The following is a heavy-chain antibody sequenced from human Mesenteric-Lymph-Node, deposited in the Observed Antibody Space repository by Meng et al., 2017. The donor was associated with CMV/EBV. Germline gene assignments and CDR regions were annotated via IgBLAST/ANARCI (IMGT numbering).Heavy chain of an antibody. V-gene: IGHV4-34*01. Sequence: YGWSFSGYYWSWIRQPPGKGLEWIGEINHSGSTNYNPSLKSRVTISVDTSKNQFSLKLSSVTAADTAVYYCARGWYYYGSGSYYSDVWGQGTTVTVSS. D-gene: IGHD3-10*01. CDR3: ARGWYYYGSGSYYSDV. J-gene: IGHJ6*02. CDR1: GWSFSGYY. CDR2: INHSGST.